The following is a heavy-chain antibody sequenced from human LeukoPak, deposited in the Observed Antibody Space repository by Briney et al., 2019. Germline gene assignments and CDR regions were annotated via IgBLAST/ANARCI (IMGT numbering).Heavy chain of an antibody. V-gene: IGHV4-30-2*01. J-gene: IGHJ4*02. CDR3: ARDHDGDFDY. CDR2: IYHSGST. CDR1: GGSISSGFYS. D-gene: IGHD1-1*01. Sequence: SETLSLTCAVSGGSISSGFYSWSWIRQPPGQGLEWIGYIYHSGSTYYNPSLKSRVTISADKSKNQFSLKLNSVTAADTAVYHCARDHDGDFDYWGQGTLVTVSS.